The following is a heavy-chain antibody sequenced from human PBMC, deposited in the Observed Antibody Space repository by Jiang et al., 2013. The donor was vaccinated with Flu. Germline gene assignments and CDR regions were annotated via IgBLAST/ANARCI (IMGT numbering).Heavy chain of an antibody. Sequence: QLLESGGGLVKPGGSLRLSCAASGFSFSDYYMTWIRQAPGKGLEWVSYISGSSTNTNYADSVKGRFTISRDNAKNSLYLQMNSLTVEDTAVYYCACRSSGWDFWGQGTMVTVSS. CDR2: ISGSSTNT. CDR1: GFSFSDYY. CDR3: ACRSSGWDF. D-gene: IGHD6-19*01. J-gene: IGHJ3*01. V-gene: IGHV3-11*03.